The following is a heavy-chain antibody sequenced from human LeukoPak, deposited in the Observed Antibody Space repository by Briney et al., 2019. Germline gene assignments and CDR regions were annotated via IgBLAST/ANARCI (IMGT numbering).Heavy chain of an antibody. D-gene: IGHD3-3*01. J-gene: IGHJ3*02. CDR2: ISSSGSTI. Sequence: KPGGSLRLSCAASGFTFSDYYMSWIRQAPGKGLEWVSYISSSGSTIYYADSVKGRFTISRDNAKNSLYLQMNSLRAEDTAVYYCARDLRYYDFWSGYYRSRDAFDIWGQGTTVTVSS. CDR1: GFTFSDYY. V-gene: IGHV3-11*04. CDR3: ARDLRYYDFWSGYYRSRDAFDI.